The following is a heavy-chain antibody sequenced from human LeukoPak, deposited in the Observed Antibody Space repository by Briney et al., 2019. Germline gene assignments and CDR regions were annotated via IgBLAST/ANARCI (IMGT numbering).Heavy chain of an antibody. CDR3: AKDSATHISWYFDL. D-gene: IGHD2-15*01. V-gene: IGHV3-43D*03. J-gene: IGHJ2*01. CDR2: ISWDGGST. Sequence: GGSLRLSCAASGFTFDDYAMHWVRQAPGKGLEWVSLISWDGGSTYYADSVKGRFTISRDNSKNSLYLQMNSLRAEDTALYYCAKDSATHISWYFDLWGRGTLVTVSS. CDR1: GFTFDDYA.